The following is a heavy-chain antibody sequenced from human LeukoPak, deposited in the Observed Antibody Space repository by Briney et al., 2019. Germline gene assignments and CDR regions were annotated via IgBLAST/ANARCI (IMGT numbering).Heavy chain of an antibody. CDR1: GYPFTSYG. J-gene: IGHJ3*02. CDR2: ISAYNGNI. V-gene: IGHV1-18*01. Sequence: ASVKVSCKASGYPFTSYGINWVRQAPGQGLEWMGWISAYNGNINYAQKLQGRVTMTTDTSTSTAYMELRSLRSDDTAVYYCASYGDFGTVDAFDIWGQGTMVTVSS. D-gene: IGHD4-17*01. CDR3: ASYGDFGTVDAFDI.